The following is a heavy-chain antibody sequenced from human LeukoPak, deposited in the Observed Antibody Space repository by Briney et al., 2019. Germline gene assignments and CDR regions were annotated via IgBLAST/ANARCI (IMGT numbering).Heavy chain of an antibody. CDR1: GGSISSSNW. V-gene: IGHV4-4*02. CDR2: IYHSGST. J-gene: IGHJ4*02. CDR3: AREYGEVGATLIDY. Sequence: KASETLSLTCAVSGGSISSSNWWSWVRQPPGKGLEWIGEIYHSGSTNYNPSLKSRVTISVDKSKNQFSLKLSSVTAADTAVYYCAREYGEVGATLIDYWGQGTLVTVSS. D-gene: IGHD1-26*01.